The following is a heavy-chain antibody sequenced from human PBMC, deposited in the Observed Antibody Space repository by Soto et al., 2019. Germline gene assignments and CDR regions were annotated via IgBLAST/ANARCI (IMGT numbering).Heavy chain of an antibody. Sequence: QVQLVECGGGVVQPGRSLRLSCAASGFTFSSYGMHWVRQAPGKGLEWVAIISYDGSNTYYADSVKGRFTISRDNSKNTLYLQMYSLRAEDTSVYYCAKEGGLSGSYYISSSYYFDYWGQGTLVTVSS. D-gene: IGHD1-26*01. J-gene: IGHJ4*02. CDR3: AKEGGLSGSYYISSSYYFDY. V-gene: IGHV3-30*18. CDR1: GFTFSSYG. CDR2: ISYDGSNT.